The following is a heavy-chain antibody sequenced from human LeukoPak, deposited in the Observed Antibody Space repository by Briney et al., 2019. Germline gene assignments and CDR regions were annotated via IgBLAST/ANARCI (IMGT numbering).Heavy chain of an antibody. CDR3: ARDITYGSGPMDV. CDR2: INPNSGGT. Sequence: ASVKVSCKASGYTFTGYYMHWVRQAPGQGLEWMGWINPNSGGTNYAQKFQGWVTMTRDTSISTAYMELSRLRSDDTAVYYCARDITYGSGPMDVWGQGTTVTVSS. J-gene: IGHJ6*02. D-gene: IGHD3-10*01. V-gene: IGHV1-2*04. CDR1: GYTFTGYY.